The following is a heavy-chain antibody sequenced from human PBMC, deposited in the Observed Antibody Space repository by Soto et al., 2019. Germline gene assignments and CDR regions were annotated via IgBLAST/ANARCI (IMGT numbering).Heavy chain of an antibody. CDR2: INHSGST. CDR1: GGSFSDYS. D-gene: IGHD3-10*01. Sequence: SETLSLTCAVYGGSFSDYSWSWIRQPPGKGLEWIGEINHSGSTNYNPSLKSRVTISVDTSKNQFSLRLSSVTAADTAVYYCARFPLSLTRAVPQPLVPRAPDYWGQGTLVTVSS. J-gene: IGHJ4*02. V-gene: IGHV4-34*01. CDR3: ARFPLSLTRAVPQPLVPRAPDY.